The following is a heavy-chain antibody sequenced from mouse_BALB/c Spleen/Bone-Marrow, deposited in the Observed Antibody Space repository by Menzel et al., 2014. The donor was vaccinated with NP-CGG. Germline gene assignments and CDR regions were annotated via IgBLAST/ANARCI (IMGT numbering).Heavy chain of an antibody. D-gene: IGHD2-3*01. J-gene: IGHJ2*01. CDR1: GYTFSSYW. CDR3: ARPLYGGYCR. Sequence: VQLQQSGGELMKPGAPAKISCTATGYTFSSYWIEWVKQRPGHGLEWIGEILPGSGSTNYNEKFKGKATFTADTSSNTAYMQLSSLTSEDSGVYSCARPLYGGYCRWGKGTTLPDS. V-gene: IGHV1-9*01. CDR2: ILPGSGST.